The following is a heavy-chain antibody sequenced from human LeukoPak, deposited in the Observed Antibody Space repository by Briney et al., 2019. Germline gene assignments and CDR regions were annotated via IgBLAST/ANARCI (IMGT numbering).Heavy chain of an antibody. CDR3: ARDTSSAYYFDY. Sequence: GASVKVSCKASGYTFTSYYMHWVRQAPGQGLVWMGLINPSGGSTVYAQKFQGTVTMTRHTSTSTVYLELSSLRSEDTAVYYCARDTSSAYYFDYWGQGTLVTVSS. D-gene: IGHD6-13*01. CDR2: INPSGGST. CDR1: GYTFTSYY. J-gene: IGHJ4*02. V-gene: IGHV1-46*01.